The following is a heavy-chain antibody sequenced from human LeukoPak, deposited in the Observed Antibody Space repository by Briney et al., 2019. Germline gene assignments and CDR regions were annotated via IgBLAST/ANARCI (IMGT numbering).Heavy chain of an antibody. CDR2: INHSGST. CDR1: GGSFSGYY. CDR3: ARTVRGVITYYFDY. Sequence: PSETLSLTCAVYGGSFSGYYWSWIRQPPGKGLEWIWEINHSGSTNYNPSLKSRVTISVDTSKNQFSLKLSSVTAADTAVYCCARTVRGVITYYFDYWGQGTLVTVSS. J-gene: IGHJ4*02. V-gene: IGHV4-34*01. D-gene: IGHD3-10*01.